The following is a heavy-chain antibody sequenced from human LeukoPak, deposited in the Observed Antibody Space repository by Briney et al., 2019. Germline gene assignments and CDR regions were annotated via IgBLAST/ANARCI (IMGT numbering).Heavy chain of an antibody. CDR2: INQDGSDK. D-gene: IGHD1-26*01. CDR3: VRGVVGGTRAFDR. CDR1: GFTFNSYW. J-gene: IGHJ3*01. Sequence: GGSLRLSCAASGFTFNSYWMNWVRQAPGKGREWVAIINQDGSDKYHVDSVEGRFTISRDSAKSSLYLQMNSLRAEDTAVYYCVRGVVGGTRAFDRWGQGTMVTVSS. V-gene: IGHV3-7*01.